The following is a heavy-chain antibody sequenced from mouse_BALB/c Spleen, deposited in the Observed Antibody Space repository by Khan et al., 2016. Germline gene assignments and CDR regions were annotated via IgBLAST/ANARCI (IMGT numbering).Heavy chain of an antibody. Sequence: VQLQQSGPDLVKPGASVKISCKASGYTFTDYNMHWVKQSHGKSLEWIGYIYPYNGGTGYNQKFTNKATLTVDNSSSTASMELRSLTSEDSAVYYCARSNDWYFDVWGAGTTVTGSS. J-gene: IGHJ1*01. CDR2: IYPYNGGT. V-gene: IGHV1S29*02. CDR1: GYTFTDYN. CDR3: ARSNDWYFDV.